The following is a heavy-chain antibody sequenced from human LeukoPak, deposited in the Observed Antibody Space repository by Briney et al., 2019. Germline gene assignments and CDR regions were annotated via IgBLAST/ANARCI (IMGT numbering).Heavy chain of an antibody. J-gene: IGHJ3*02. V-gene: IGHV5-51*01. Sequence: GASLQISCKGSGCRFTSYWIGWVRQLAGKGLEWMGIIYPGDSDTRYSPSFQGQVTISADNSISTAYLQWSSLKASDTAMYYCARNGGQLLLGAFDIWGQGTMVTVSS. CDR3: ARNGGQLLLGAFDI. CDR1: GCRFTSYW. CDR2: IYPGDSDT. D-gene: IGHD2-2*01.